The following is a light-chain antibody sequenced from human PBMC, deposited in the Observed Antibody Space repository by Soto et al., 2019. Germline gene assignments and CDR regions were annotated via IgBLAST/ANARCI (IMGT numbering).Light chain of an antibody. Sequence: DIQMTQSPSTLSGSVGDRVTIICRASQTISSWLAWYQQKPGKAPKLLVYAASSLQSGVPSRFSGSGSGTEFTLTISSLQPDDFATYYCQQYMSYSFGQGTKVDI. CDR3: QQYMSYS. CDR2: AAS. CDR1: QTISSW. V-gene: IGKV1-5*02. J-gene: IGKJ1*01.